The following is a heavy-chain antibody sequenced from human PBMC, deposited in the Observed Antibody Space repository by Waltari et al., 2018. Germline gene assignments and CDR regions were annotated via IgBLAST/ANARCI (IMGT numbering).Heavy chain of an antibody. CDR1: GLTLSDNY. CDR3: ARDLVHYFDY. D-gene: IGHD3-16*01. CDR2: LYSAGHT. Sequence: EVPLVESGGGLIQPGGSLRLSCAASGLTLSDNYMSWVRQAPGKGLEWVSVLYSAGHTYYADSVKGRFTISRDSSKNTLYLQMNSLRTEDTAVYYCARDLVHYFDYWGQGTLVTVSS. J-gene: IGHJ4*02. V-gene: IGHV3-53*01.